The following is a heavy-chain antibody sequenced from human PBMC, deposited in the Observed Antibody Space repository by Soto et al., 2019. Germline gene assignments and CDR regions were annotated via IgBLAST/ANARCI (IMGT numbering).Heavy chain of an antibody. D-gene: IGHD2-21*02. Sequence: PGGSLRLSCAASGFTFSSYEMNWVRQAPGKGLEWVSYISSSGSTIYYADSVKGRFTISRDNAKNSLYLQMNSLRAEDTAVYYCARGNCGGDCYGYWYFDLWGRGTLVTVSS. CDR1: GFTFSSYE. CDR3: ARGNCGGDCYGYWYFDL. V-gene: IGHV3-48*03. J-gene: IGHJ2*01. CDR2: ISSSGSTI.